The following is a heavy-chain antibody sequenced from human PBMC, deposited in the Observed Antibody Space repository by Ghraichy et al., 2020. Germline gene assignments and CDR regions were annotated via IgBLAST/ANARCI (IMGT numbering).Heavy chain of an antibody. V-gene: IGHV4-39*07. J-gene: IGHJ5*02. CDR1: GGSISSSSYY. CDR2: IYYSGST. Sequence: SETLSLTCTVSGGSISSSSYYWGWIRQPPGKGLEWIGSIYYSGSTYYNPSLKSRVTISVDTSKNQFSLKLSSVTAADTAVYYCARSYGSGSHYIRSGWFDPWGQGTLVTVSS. D-gene: IGHD3-10*01. CDR3: ARSYGSGSHYIRSGWFDP.